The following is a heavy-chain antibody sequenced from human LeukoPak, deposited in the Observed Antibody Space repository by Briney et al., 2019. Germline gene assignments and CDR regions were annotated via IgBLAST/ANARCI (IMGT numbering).Heavy chain of an antibody. J-gene: IGHJ4*02. V-gene: IGHV3-7*01. CDR3: ARDLVDSGSPSPPSF. CDR2: INQDGSEK. CDR1: GFTFSYYW. Sequence: PGGSLRLSCAVSGFTFSYYWMTWVRQAPGKGLEWVANINQDGSEKYYVDSVKGRFTISRDNAKNSLYLQMNSLRAEDTAVYYCARDLVDSGSPSPPSFWGQGTLVTVSS. D-gene: IGHD1-26*01.